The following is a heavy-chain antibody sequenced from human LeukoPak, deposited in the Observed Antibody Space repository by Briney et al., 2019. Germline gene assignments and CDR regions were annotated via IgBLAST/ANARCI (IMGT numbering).Heavy chain of an antibody. J-gene: IGHJ4*02. CDR1: GGSISSSSYY. V-gene: IGHV4-39*01. CDR2: IYYSGST. D-gene: IGHD6-6*01. Sequence: SEXLSLTXXVSGGSISSSSYYWGWIRQPPGKGLXWIGSIYYSGSTYYNPSLKSRVTISVDTSKNQFSLKLSSVTAADTAVYYCARRGSIAAREYYFDYWGQGTLVTVSS. CDR3: ARRGSIAAREYYFDY.